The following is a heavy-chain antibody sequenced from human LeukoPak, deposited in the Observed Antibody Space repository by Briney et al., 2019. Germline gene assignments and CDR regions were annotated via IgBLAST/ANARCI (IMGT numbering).Heavy chain of an antibody. Sequence: SGTLSLTCAVSGGSISSGGYSWSWIRQPPGKGLEWIGYIYHSGSTYYNPSLKSRGTISVDRSKNQFSLKLSSVTAADTAVYYCARGAYSNPYYFDYWGQGTLVTVSS. CDR2: IYHSGST. J-gene: IGHJ4*02. CDR3: ARGAYSNPYYFDY. D-gene: IGHD4-11*01. V-gene: IGHV4-30-2*01. CDR1: GGSISSGGYS.